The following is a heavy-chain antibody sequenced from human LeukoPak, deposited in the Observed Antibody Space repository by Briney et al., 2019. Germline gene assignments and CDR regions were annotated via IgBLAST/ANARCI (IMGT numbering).Heavy chain of an antibody. CDR3: ATSSGTYFLY. CDR2: FDPEDGET. CDR1: GYTLTQLV. J-gene: IGHJ4*02. Sequence: ASVKVSCKVSGYTLTQLVIHWVRQARGKGLEGMGGFDPEDGETIYAQKFQDRVTMTEDTSTDTAYMELISLRSEDTAFYYCATSSGTYFLYWGQGTLVTVS. V-gene: IGHV1-24*01. D-gene: IGHD1-26*01.